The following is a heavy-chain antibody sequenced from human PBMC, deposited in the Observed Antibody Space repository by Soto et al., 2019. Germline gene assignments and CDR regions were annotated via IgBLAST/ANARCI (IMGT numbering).Heavy chain of an antibody. V-gene: IGHV3-66*01. CDR1: GFTVSSNY. J-gene: IGHJ4*02. CDR2: IYSGGST. Sequence: EVQLVESGGGLVQPGGSLRLSCAASGFTVSSNYMSWVRQAPGKGLEWVSVIYSGGSTYYADSVKGRFTITRDNCKNTLYLQMNSLRAEDTAVYYCARVVRGYSGYDAGFFDYWGQGTLGTVSS. CDR3: ARVVRGYSGYDAGFFDY. D-gene: IGHD5-12*01.